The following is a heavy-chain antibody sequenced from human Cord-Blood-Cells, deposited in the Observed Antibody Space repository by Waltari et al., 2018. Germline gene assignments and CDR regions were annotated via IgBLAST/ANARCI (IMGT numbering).Heavy chain of an antibody. CDR3: ARVEVRATYNWFDP. D-gene: IGHD2-15*01. V-gene: IGHV1-8*03. CDR2: MNPNSGNT. J-gene: IGHJ5*02. CDR1: GYTFTSYD. Sequence: QVQLVQSGAEVKKPGASVKVSCKASGYTFTSYDIHWVRSATGQGLEWMGWMNPNSGNTGYAQKFQGRVTITRNTSISTAYMELSSLRSEDTAVYYCARVEVRATYNWFDPWGQGTLVTVSS.